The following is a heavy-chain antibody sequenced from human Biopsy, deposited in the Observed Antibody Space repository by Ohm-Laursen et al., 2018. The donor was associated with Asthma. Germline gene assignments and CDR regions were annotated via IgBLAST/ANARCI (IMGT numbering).Heavy chain of an antibody. J-gene: IGHJ4*02. CDR3: ASQSSGPDFWSGYYYFDY. CDR2: ISYDGSNK. D-gene: IGHD3-3*01. CDR1: EFTFSSYG. V-gene: IGHV3-30*03. Sequence: SLRLSCAAPEFTFSSYGMHWVRQAPGKGLEWVAVISYDGSNKYYADSVKGRFTISRDNSKNTLYLQMNSLRAEDTAVYYCASQSSGPDFWSGYYYFDYWGQGTLVTVSS.